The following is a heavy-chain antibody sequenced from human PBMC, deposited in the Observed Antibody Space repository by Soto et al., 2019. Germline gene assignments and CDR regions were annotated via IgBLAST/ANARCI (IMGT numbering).Heavy chain of an antibody. V-gene: IGHV3-23*01. CDR2: ISGHGGDI. CDR3: AREDGGGPFDF. J-gene: IGHJ4*02. CDR1: GFIFSSYA. D-gene: IGHD2-15*01. Sequence: EVQLLEFGGGLVRPGGSLRLSCAASGFIFSSYAMHWARQAPGKGLEWVSGISGHGGDIYYADSVKGRFTISRDTATSTLYLQMDSLRADDTAVYYCAREDGGGPFDFWGQGTLVTVSS.